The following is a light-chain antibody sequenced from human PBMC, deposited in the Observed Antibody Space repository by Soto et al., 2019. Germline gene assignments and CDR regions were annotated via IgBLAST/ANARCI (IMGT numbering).Light chain of an antibody. CDR1: SSDVGGYKY. CDR3: YSYTSSRNWV. V-gene: IGLV2-14*01. J-gene: IGLJ3*02. Sequence: QAALTQPASVSGSPGQSITISCTGTSSDVGGYKYVSWYQQHPGKAPKLMIYEVSNRPSGVSNRFSGSKSGNTASLTISGLQAEDEADYYCYSYTSSRNWVFGGGTKLTVL. CDR2: EVS.